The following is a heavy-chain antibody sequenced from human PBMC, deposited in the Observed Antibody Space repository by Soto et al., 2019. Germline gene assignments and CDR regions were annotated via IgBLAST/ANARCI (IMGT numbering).Heavy chain of an antibody. CDR3: ARSVFP. V-gene: IGHV4-31*03. Sequence: QVQLQESGPGLVKPSQTLSLTCTVSGGSISSGGYYWNWIRQHPGKGLEWIGYCYSIGSNYYNPSLKSRVTISLDTSKHQFSMKQISVTAADTAVYYCARSVFPWGQGTVVNVSS. CDR1: GGSISSGGYY. CDR2: CYSIGSN. J-gene: IGHJ5*02.